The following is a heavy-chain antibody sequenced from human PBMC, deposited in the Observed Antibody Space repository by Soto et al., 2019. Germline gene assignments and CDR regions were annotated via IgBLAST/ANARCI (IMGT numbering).Heavy chain of an antibody. V-gene: IGHV1-69*02. D-gene: IGHD3-10*01. CDR1: GGTFSSYT. CDR2: IIPILGIA. Sequence: GASVKVSCKASGGTFSSYTISWVRQAPGQGLEWMGRIIPILGIANYAQKFQGRVTITADKSTSTAYMELSSLRSEDTAVYYCASLYGSGSHGVDAFDIWGQGTMVTVSS. J-gene: IGHJ3*02. CDR3: ASLYGSGSHGVDAFDI.